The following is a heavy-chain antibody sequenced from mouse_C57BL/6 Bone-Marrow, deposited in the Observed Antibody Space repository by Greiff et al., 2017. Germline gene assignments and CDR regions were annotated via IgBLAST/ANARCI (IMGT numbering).Heavy chain of an antibody. V-gene: IGHV10-3*01. CDR1: GFTFNTSA. CDR2: ISSKSSTYAT. J-gene: IGHJ3*01. Sequence: DVKLVESGGGLVQPKGSLKLSCAASGFTFNTSAMHWVRQAPGQGLEWVACISSKSSTYATYYADSVKDRFTISSDDSQSMLYLQMNYLNTKDTAIYCCVRDEEYWGQGTLVTVSA. CDR3: VRDEEY.